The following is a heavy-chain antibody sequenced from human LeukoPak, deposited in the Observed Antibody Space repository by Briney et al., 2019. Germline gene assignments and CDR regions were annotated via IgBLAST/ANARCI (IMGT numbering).Heavy chain of an antibody. CDR3: SRDQDSSGYFYVADAFDI. D-gene: IGHD3-22*01. J-gene: IGHJ3*02. V-gene: IGHV1-2*02. CDR1: GYTFTGYY. Sequence: ASVKVSCKASGYTFTGYYMHWVRQAPGQGLEWMGWINPDNGDTYYAQKFRGRVTMTRDTSISTVYMELSRLTSDDTAVHYCSRDQDSSGYFYVADAFDIWGQGTMVTLSS. CDR2: INPDNGDT.